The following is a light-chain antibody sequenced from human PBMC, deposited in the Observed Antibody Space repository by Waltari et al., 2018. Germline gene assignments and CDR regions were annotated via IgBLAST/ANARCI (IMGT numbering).Light chain of an antibody. CDR2: DVT. Sequence: QSALTQPRSVSGSPGQSVTISCTGTSSDVGDYNYVSWYQQHPDKAPKLMLYDVTKRPSGFPDRFSVSKSGNTASLTISGLQAEDEADYYCCSYAGRYTFDVVFGGGTKLTVL. CDR1: SSDVGDYNY. J-gene: IGLJ2*01. CDR3: CSYAGRYTFDVV. V-gene: IGLV2-11*01.